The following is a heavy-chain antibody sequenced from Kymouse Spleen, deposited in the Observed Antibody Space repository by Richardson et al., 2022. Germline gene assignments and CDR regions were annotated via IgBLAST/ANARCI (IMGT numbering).Heavy chain of an antibody. D-gene: IGHD3-9*01. CDR1: GGSFSGYY. CDR3: ARLSYDILTGYYSYYYYYGMDV. CDR2: INHSGST. V-gene: IGHV4-34*01. Sequence: QVQLQQWGAGLLKPSETLSLTCAVYGGSFSGYYWSWIRQPPGKGLEWIGEINHSGSTNYNPSLKSRVTISVDTSKNQFSLKLSSVTAADTAVYYCARLSYDILTGYYSYYYYYGMDVWGQGTTVTVSS. J-gene: IGHJ6*02.